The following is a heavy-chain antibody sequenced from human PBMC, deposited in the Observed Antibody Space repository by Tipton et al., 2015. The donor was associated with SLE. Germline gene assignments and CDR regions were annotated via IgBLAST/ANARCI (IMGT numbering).Heavy chain of an antibody. CDR3: ARPLVAAAGWEAFDI. CDR2: IYYSGST. Sequence: TLSLTCTVSGGSISSGGYYWSWFRPHPGKGLEWVGYIYYSGSTYYNPSLKSRVTISVDTSKNQFSLKLSSVTAADTAVYYCARPLVAAAGWEAFDIWGQGTMVTVSS. D-gene: IGHD6-13*01. J-gene: IGHJ3*02. V-gene: IGHV4-31*03. CDR1: GGSISSGGYY.